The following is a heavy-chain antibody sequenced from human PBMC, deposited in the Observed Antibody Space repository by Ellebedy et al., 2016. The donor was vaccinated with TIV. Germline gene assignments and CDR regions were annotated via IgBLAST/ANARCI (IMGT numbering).Heavy chain of an antibody. CDR2: LNPNSGGT. CDR1: GYTFTTYY. V-gene: IGHV1-46*01. D-gene: IGHD4-23*01. J-gene: IGHJ2*01. Sequence: ASVKVSCKASGYTFTTYYKHWVRQAPGQGLEWVGTLNPNSGGTSYAQKFQGRVTLTRDTSTSTAYMELSSLRSDDTAVYYCARGPYGGISVWYFDVWGRGTLVTVSS. CDR3: ARGPYGGISVWYFDV.